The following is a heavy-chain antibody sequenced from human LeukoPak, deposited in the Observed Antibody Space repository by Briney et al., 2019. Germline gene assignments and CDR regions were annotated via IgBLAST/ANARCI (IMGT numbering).Heavy chain of an antibody. CDR2: ISSDGRTI. CDR1: GFTFTSYN. J-gene: IGHJ4*02. D-gene: IGHD3-22*01. CDR3: STDTYYYQSSGNRDY. V-gene: IGHV3-48*01. Sequence: HPGGSLRLSCAASGFTFTSYNMNWVRQAPGKGLEWVSYISSDGRTIYYADSVRGRFTISRDNPKNSLYLQMNSLRAEDTALYYCSTDTYYYQSSGNRDYWGQGTLVTVS.